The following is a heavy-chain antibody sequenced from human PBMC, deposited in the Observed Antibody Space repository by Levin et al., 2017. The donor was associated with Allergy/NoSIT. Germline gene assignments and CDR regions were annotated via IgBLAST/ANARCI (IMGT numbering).Heavy chain of an antibody. CDR3: TTEDSYGGWFDP. CDR2: IKSKTDGGTT. V-gene: IGHV3-15*01. CDR1: GFTFSNAW. D-gene: IGHD4-23*01. J-gene: IGHJ5*02. Sequence: PGGSLRLSCAASGFTFSNAWMSWVRQAPGKGLEWVGRIKSKTDGGTTDYAAPVKGRFTISRDDSKNTLYLQMNSLKTEDTAVYYCTTEDSYGGWFDPWGQGTLVTVSS.